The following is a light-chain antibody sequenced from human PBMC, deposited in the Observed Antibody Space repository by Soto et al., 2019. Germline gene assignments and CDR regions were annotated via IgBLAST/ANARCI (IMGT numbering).Light chain of an antibody. V-gene: IGKV1-12*02. Sequence: DIPMTQSPSSVSASVGDRVTITCRASQAISRSLAWYQQKPGEAPKLLIYAASILHSVVPSRFSGSGSGTDFTLTITRLQPEDFASYYCQQANSFPFTFGPGTKV. J-gene: IGKJ3*01. CDR3: QQANSFPFT. CDR2: AAS. CDR1: QAISRS.